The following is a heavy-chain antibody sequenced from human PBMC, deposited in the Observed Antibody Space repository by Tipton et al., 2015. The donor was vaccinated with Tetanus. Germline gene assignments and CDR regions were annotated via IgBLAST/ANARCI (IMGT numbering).Heavy chain of an antibody. V-gene: IGHV5-51*01. Sequence: QLVQSGPEVKKPGESLKISCEGSTNSFNGYWIGWVRQMPGKGLEWMGIIYPGDSDTTYSPSFKGQVIISVDKSITTAYLHWSSLRASDTAMYYCARRRRDGYDMDVFDIWGQGTMVTVSS. CDR3: ARRRRDGYDMDVFDI. CDR1: TNSFNGYW. CDR2: IYPGDSDT. D-gene: IGHD5-24*01. J-gene: IGHJ3*02.